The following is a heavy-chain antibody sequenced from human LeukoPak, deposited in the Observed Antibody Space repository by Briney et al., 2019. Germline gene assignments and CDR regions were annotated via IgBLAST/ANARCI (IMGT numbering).Heavy chain of an antibody. CDR2: ISSGSNSI. CDR3: ARVGSRGYYFDY. CDR1: GFTFSSYS. Sequence: GGSLRLSCAASGFTFSSYSMHWVRQAPGKGLEWVSYISSGSNSIYYADSVKGRFTISRDNANNSLYLQMNSLTAEDTAVFYCARVGSRGYYFDYWGQGTLVSVSS. J-gene: IGHJ4*02. D-gene: IGHD1-26*01. V-gene: IGHV3-48*04.